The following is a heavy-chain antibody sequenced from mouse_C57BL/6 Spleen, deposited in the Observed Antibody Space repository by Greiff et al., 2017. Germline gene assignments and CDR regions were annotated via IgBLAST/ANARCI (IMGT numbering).Heavy chain of an antibody. Sequence: VQLQQSGAELVRPGASVTLSCKASGYTFTDYEMHWVKQTPVHGLEWIGAIDPETGGTAYNQRFKGKAILTADKSSSTAYMELRILTSEDSAVYFYTRPLLKYYAIAYWGQGTSVTVSS. CDR2: IDPETGGT. D-gene: IGHD1-1*01. CDR1: GYTFTDYE. CDR3: TRPLLKYYAIAY. V-gene: IGHV1-15*01. J-gene: IGHJ4*01.